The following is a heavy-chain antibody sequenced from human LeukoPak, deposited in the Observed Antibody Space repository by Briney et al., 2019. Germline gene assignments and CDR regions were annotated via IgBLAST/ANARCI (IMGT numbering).Heavy chain of an antibody. D-gene: IGHD3-10*01. V-gene: IGHV4-59*01. CDR2: IYYSGST. J-gene: IGHJ4*02. CDR1: GGSISSYY. CDR3: ARDRSFLRFGGFDY. Sequence: PSETLSLTCTVSGGSISSYYWSWIRHPPGKGLEWIGYIYYSGSTNYNPSLKSRVTISVDTSKNQFSLKLSSVTAADTAVYYCARDRSFLRFGGFDYWGQGTLVTVSS.